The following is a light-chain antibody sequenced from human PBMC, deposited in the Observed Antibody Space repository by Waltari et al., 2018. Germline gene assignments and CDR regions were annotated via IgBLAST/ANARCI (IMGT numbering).Light chain of an antibody. J-gene: IGKJ1*01. V-gene: IGKV1-5*01. CDR3: HQHYTTPWT. CDR1: QSISSW. CDR2: DAS. Sequence: DIQMTQSPSTVSASVGDRVTITCRASQSISSWLAWYQQKPGKAPKLLIYDASSLESGVPSRFSGSGSGTEFTLTISSLQAEDVAVYYCHQHYTTPWTFGQGTQVEL.